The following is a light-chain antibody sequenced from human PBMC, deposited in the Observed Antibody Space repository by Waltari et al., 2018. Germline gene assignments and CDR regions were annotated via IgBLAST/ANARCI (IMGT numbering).Light chain of an antibody. CDR3: ATWDNSLSEVV. J-gene: IGLJ2*01. Sequence: HSVLTQPPSVSAAPGQKVTISCSGSISNIGNYYVSWYHQLPGAAPKLLIYDNNKRPSGIPARFSASKSVTSATLAITGLQIGDEADYYCATWDNSLSEVVFGGGTKLTVL. V-gene: IGLV1-51*01. CDR1: ISNIGNYY. CDR2: DNN.